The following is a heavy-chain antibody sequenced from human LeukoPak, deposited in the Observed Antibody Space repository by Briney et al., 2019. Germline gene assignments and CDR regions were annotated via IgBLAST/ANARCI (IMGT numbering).Heavy chain of an antibody. CDR1: DGSISDYY. J-gene: IGHJ4*02. CDR3: ARDRTAFYYASGLAY. V-gene: IGHV4-59*01. Sequence: SETLSLTCTVSDGSISDYYWSWSRQSPGKGLWWIGYIYDIVGTNYKPSLRSRVTISLDTSKNQVSLKLSSLTAADTAIYYCARDRTAFYYASGLAYWGQGILVTVSS. D-gene: IGHD3-10*01. CDR2: IYDIVGT.